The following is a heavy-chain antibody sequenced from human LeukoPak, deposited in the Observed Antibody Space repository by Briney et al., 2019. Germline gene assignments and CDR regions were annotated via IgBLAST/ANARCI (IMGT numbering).Heavy chain of an antibody. J-gene: IGHJ6*02. Sequence: PSETLSLTCAVYGGSFSGYYWSWIRQPPGKGLEWIGEINHSGSTNYNPSLKSRVTISVDTSKNQFSLKLSSVTAADTAVYYCARGSGWYGYYYYYGMDVWGQGTLVTVSS. D-gene: IGHD6-19*01. CDR3: ARGSGWYGYYYYYGMDV. V-gene: IGHV4-34*01. CDR1: GGSFSGYY. CDR2: INHSGST.